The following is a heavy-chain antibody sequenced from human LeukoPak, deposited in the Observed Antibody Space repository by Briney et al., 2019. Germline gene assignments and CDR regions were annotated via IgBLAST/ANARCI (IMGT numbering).Heavy chain of an antibody. CDR2: IYYSGST. CDR1: GGSISSYY. V-gene: IGHV4-59*01. CDR3: ARDDAYGDSDAFDF. J-gene: IGHJ3*01. Sequence: SETLSLTCTVSGGSISSYYWSWIRQPPGKGLEWIGYIYYSGSTNYNPSLKSRVTISVDTSKNQFSLKLSSVTAADTAVYYCARDDAYGDSDAFDFGGKGKMATVSP. D-gene: IGHD4-17*01.